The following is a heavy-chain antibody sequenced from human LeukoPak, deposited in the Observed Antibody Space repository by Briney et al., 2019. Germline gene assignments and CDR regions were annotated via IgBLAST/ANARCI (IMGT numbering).Heavy chain of an antibody. CDR2: SHYTGST. CDR3: ARSSGYYYMDV. Sequence: PSETLSLTCTVSGGSISSYYWSWLRQPPGKGLEYIGYSHYTGSTKYNPSLKSRVTISLDTSGNQFSLKLSSVTAADTAVYYCARSSGYYYMDVWGKGTTVTISS. CDR1: GGSISSYY. V-gene: IGHV4-59*01. J-gene: IGHJ6*03.